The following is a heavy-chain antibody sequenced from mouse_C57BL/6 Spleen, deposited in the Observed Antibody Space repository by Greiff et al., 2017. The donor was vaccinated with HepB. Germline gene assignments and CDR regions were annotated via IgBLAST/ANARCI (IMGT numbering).Heavy chain of an antibody. V-gene: IGHV1-54*01. CDR1: GYAFTNYL. J-gene: IGHJ2*01. Sequence: VKLMESGAELVRPGTSVKVSCKASGYAFTNYLIEWVKQRPGQGLEWIGVINPGSGGTNYNEKFKGKATLTADKSSSTAYMQLSSLTSEDSAVYFCARKPLVLRYGWYFDYWGQGTTLTVSS. D-gene: IGHD1-1*01. CDR2: INPGSGGT. CDR3: ARKPLVLRYGWYFDY.